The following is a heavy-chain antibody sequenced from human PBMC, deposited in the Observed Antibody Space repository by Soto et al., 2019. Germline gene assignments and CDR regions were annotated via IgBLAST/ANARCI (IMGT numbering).Heavy chain of an antibody. J-gene: IGHJ4*02. D-gene: IGHD6-19*01. CDR2: IYYSGST. V-gene: IGHV4-59*08. CDR3: ARQSGYSSGWYHD. CDR1: GGPISSYY. Sequence: SETLSLTCTVSGGPISSYYWSWIRQPPGKGLEWIAYIYYSGSTNYNPSLKSRVTISVDTSKNQFSLKLSSVTAADTAVYYCARQSGYSSGWYHDWGQGTLVTVSS.